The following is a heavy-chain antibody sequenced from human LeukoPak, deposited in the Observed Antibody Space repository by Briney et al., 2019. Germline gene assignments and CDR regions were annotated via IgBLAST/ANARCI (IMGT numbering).Heavy chain of an antibody. D-gene: IGHD2-8*01. Sequence: GGSLRLSCAASGFTFSSYAMSWVRQAPGKGLEWVSAISGSGGSTYYADSVKGRFTISRDNSKNTLYLQMNSLRAEDTAVYYCAKVPINGNYYYHGMDVWGQGTTVTVSS. CDR1: GFTFSSYA. CDR2: ISGSGGST. V-gene: IGHV3-23*01. J-gene: IGHJ6*02. CDR3: AKVPINGNYYYHGMDV.